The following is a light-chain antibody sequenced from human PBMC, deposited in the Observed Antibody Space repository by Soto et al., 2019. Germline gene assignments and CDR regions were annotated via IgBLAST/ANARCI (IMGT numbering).Light chain of an antibody. CDR3: QQYNNWPPIT. CDR1: QGVSSF. Sequence: QLSKSPASLSASIGERVTITCRASQGVSSFLAWYQQKPGKAPKLLIYTISTLQSGVPSRFSGSGSGTDFTLTISSLQPEDFAVYYCQQYNNWPPITVGQGTRLEIK. V-gene: IGKV1-9*01. CDR2: TIS. J-gene: IGKJ5*01.